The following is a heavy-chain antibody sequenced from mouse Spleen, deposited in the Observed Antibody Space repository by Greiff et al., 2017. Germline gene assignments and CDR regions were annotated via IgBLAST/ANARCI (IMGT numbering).Heavy chain of an antibody. V-gene: IGHV1-69*01. J-gene: IGHJ4*01. D-gene: IGHD2-4*01. CDR2: IDPSDSYT. CDR3: ARRLIYDYDKVYAMDY. CDR1: GYTFTSYW. Sequence: QVQLKQPGAELVMPGASVKLSCKASGYTFTSYWMHWVKQRPGQGLEWIGEIDPSDSYTNYNQKFKGKATLTVDKSSSTAYMQLSSLTSEDSAVYYCARRLIYDYDKVYAMDYWGQGTSVTVSS.